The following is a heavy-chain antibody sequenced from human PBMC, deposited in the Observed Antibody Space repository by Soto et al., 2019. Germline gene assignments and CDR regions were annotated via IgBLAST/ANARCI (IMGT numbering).Heavy chain of an antibody. V-gene: IGHV4-39*01. D-gene: IGHD1-26*01. J-gene: IGHJ3*02. Sequence: SDTLSLTCTILCYSIISIIFYWELSCGPPGKGLEWIGEINQSGSTNSNPSLKSRLTISVDTSKNQFSLKLSSVTAADTAIYYCARHPTAQWEVGFMAFDIWDQGTMVT. CDR1: CYSIISIIFY. CDR2: INQSGST. CDR3: ARHPTAQWEVGFMAFDI.